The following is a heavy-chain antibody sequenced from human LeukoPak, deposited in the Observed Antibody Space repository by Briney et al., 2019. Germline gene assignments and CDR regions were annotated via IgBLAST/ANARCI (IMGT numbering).Heavy chain of an antibody. J-gene: IGHJ4*02. D-gene: IGHD5-24*01. V-gene: IGHV3-23*01. CDR1: GFTFDDFA. CDR2: IYASGGTT. CDR3: AKDSIRDGYNSYDY. Sequence: GGSLRLSCAASGFTFDDFAMNWVRQAPGKGLQWVSLIYASGGTTKYADSVKGRFTISRDNSKNTLYLQMNSLRVEDTAVYYCAKDSIRDGYNSYDYWGQGTLVTVSS.